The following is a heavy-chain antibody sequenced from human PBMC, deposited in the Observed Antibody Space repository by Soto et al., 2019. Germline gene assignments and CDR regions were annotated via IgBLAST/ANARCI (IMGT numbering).Heavy chain of an antibody. V-gene: IGHV3-30-3*01. CDR1: GFTFSSYA. Sequence: QVQLVESGGGVVQPGRSLRLSCAASGFTFSSYAMHWVRQAPGKGLEWVAVISYDGSNKYYADSVKGRFTISRDNSKNTLHLQMNSLRTEDTAVYYCSRPLWRDNYAWGHYDLWGRGTLVTVSS. J-gene: IGHJ2*01. CDR2: ISYDGSNK. D-gene: IGHD3-16*01. CDR3: SRPLWRDNYAWGHYDL.